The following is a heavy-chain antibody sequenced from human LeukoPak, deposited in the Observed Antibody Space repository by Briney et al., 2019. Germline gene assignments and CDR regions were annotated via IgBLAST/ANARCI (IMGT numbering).Heavy chain of an antibody. CDR1: GASISNYY. CDR2: IYKSVST. J-gene: IGHJ5*02. CDR3: ARGPGQFVRTPPRGWFDP. D-gene: IGHD6-6*01. Sequence: PAESLSLTCTLSGASISNYYWSCIRHPPGEGLEWIGFIYKSVSTNYNPSLKRRVPISGDTPKNHFYLKLMSVTPADTAVYYCARGPGQFVRTPPRGWFDPWGQGTLVTVSS. V-gene: IGHV4-59*01.